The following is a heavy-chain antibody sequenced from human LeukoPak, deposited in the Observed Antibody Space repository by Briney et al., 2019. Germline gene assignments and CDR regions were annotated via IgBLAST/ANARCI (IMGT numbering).Heavy chain of an antibody. J-gene: IGHJ4*02. V-gene: IGHV3-30-3*01. CDR1: GFTFSTYA. CDR3: ARDGRPYSSGWTDFAY. CDR2: ISFDGCNK. Sequence: GGSLRLSCATFGFTFSTYAMHWVRQAPGKGLEWVAVISFDGCNKYYADSVKGQFTISGDNSKNTLYLQMNSLRTEDTAVYYCARDGRPYSSGWTDFAYWGQGTLVTVSS. D-gene: IGHD6-19*01.